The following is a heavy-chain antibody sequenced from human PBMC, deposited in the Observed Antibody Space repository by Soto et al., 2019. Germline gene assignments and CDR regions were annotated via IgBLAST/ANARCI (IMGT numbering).Heavy chain of an antibody. CDR2: IYHSGTT. Sequence: PSETLSLTCTVSGGSMTGGDYHWSWIRQPPGKGLEWIGYIYHSGTTDYNLSLRGRSTIAIDTSKNQFSLKLTSVTAADTAVYYCTRAPFSGSSPFDYWGHGALVTVSS. V-gene: IGHV4-30-4*01. J-gene: IGHJ4*01. CDR1: GGSMTGGDYH. D-gene: IGHD1-26*01. CDR3: TRAPFSGSSPFDY.